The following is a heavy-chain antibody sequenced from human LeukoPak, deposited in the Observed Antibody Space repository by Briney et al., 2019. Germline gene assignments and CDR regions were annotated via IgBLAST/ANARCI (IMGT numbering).Heavy chain of an antibody. J-gene: IGHJ4*02. D-gene: IGHD6-13*01. Sequence: GGSLRLSCAASGFTFSDYYMSWIRQAPGKELEWVSYISSSGSTIYYADSVKGRFTISRDNAKNSLYLQMNSLRAEDTAVYYCARVYQQLRLFDYWGQGTLVTVSS. CDR3: ARVYQQLRLFDY. CDR1: GFTFSDYY. CDR2: ISSSGSTI. V-gene: IGHV3-11*04.